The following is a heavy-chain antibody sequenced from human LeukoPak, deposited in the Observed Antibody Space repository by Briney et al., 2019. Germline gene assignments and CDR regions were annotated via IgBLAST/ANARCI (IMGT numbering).Heavy chain of an antibody. J-gene: IGHJ4*02. CDR3: ARDSSASYGRSGGTL. D-gene: IGHD3-22*01. CDR1: GYTFTSYY. CDR2: INPSGGST. Sequence: GASVKVSCKASGYTFTSYYMHWVRQAPGQGLEWMGIINPSGGSTSYAQKFQGRVTMTRDTSTSTVYMELSSLRSDDTAVYYCARDSSASYGRSGGTLWGQGTLVTVSS. V-gene: IGHV1-46*01.